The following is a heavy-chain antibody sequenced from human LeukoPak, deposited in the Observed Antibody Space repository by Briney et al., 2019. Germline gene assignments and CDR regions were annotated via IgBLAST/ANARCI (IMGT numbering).Heavy chain of an antibody. CDR3: ARARNYYDSSDYYYEGDAFDI. V-gene: IGHV1-46*01. D-gene: IGHD3-22*01. Sequence: GASVKVSCKASGYTFTSYYMHWVRQAPGQGLEWMGIINPSGGSTSYAQKFQGRVTMTRDMSTSTVYMELSSLRSEDTAVYYCARARNYYDSSDYYYEGDAFDIWGQGTMVTVSS. J-gene: IGHJ3*02. CDR1: GYTFTSYY. CDR2: INPSGGST.